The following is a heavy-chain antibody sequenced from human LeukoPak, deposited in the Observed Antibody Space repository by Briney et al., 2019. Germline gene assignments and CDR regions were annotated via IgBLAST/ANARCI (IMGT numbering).Heavy chain of an antibody. J-gene: IGHJ4*02. CDR2: ISSNGGST. CDR1: GFTFSNYA. V-gene: IGHV3-64D*06. CDR3: AKDDYDILTGYLNGY. D-gene: IGHD3-9*01. Sequence: PGGSLRLSCSASGFTFSNYAMHWVRQAPGKGLEYVSGISSNGGSTYYADSVKGRFTISRDNSENTLSLQMSSLRAEDTAMYYCAKDDYDILTGYLNGYWGQGTLVTVSS.